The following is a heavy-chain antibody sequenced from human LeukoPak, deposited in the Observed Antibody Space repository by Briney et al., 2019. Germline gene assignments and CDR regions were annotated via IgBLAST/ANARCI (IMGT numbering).Heavy chain of an antibody. V-gene: IGHV4-39*01. D-gene: IGHD6-13*01. J-gene: IGHJ4*02. CDR1: GGSIRSSSYY. CDR2: IYYSGST. Sequence: SETLSLTCTVSGGSIRSSSYYWGWIRQPPGKGLEWIGSIYYSGSTYYNPSLKSRVTISVDTSKNQFSLKLSSVTAADTAVYYCAEGAGGYSSSWYAEFDYWGQGTLVTVSS. CDR3: AEGAGGYSSSWYAEFDY.